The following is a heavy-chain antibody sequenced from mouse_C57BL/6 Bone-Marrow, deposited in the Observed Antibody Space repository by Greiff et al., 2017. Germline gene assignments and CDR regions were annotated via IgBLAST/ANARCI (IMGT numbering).Heavy chain of an antibody. CDR3: ARSKTVVPFDY. CDR2: IDPSDSYT. CDR1: GYTFTSYW. D-gene: IGHD1-1*01. Sequence: VQLQQPGAELVKPGASVKLSCKASGYTFTSYWMQWVKQRPGQGLEWIGEIDPSDSYTNYNQKFKGKATLTVDTSSCTAYMQLSSLTSEDSAVYYCARSKTVVPFDYWGQGTTLTVSS. J-gene: IGHJ2*01. V-gene: IGHV1-50*01.